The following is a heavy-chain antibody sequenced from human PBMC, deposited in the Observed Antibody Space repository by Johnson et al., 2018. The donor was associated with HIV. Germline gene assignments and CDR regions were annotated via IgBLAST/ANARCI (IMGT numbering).Heavy chain of an antibody. CDR3: ARHWGNDAFDI. CDR2: IRSSGSTI. J-gene: IGHJ3*02. Sequence: QVQLVESGGGVVQPGRSLRLSCAASGFTFSDYYMSWIRQAPGKGLEWVSYIRSSGSTIYYADSVKGRFTISRDNSKNSLYLQMNSLRAEDTAVYYCARHWGNDAFDIWGQGTMVTVSS. D-gene: IGHD7-27*01. V-gene: IGHV3-11*04. CDR1: GFTFSDYY.